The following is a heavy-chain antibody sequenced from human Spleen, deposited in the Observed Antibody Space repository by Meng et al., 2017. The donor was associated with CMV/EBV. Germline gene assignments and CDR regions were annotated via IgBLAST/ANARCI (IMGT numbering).Heavy chain of an antibody. CDR2: ISSSSSYI. D-gene: IGHD1-26*01. J-gene: IGHJ6*02. V-gene: IGHV3-21*01. Sequence: GESLNISCAASGFTFSSYSMNWVRQAPGKGLEWVSSISSSSSYIYYADSVKGRFTISRDNAKNSLYLQMNSLRAEDTAVYYCARGFGSYTMDVWGQGTTVTVSS. CDR3: ARGFGSYTMDV. CDR1: GFTFSSYS.